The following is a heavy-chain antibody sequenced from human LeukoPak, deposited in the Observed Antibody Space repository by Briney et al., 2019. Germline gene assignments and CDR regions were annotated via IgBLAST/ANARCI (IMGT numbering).Heavy chain of an antibody. CDR2: IIPILGIA. CDR1: GGTFSSYA. D-gene: IGHD5-18*01. J-gene: IGHJ4*02. CDR3: ARVAAMVPSPIDY. Sequence: GASVKVSCKASGGTFSSYAISWVRRAPGQGLEWMGRIIPILGIANYAQKFQGRVTITADKSTSTAYMELSSLRSEDTAVYYCARVAAMVPSPIDYWGQGTLVTVSS. V-gene: IGHV1-69*04.